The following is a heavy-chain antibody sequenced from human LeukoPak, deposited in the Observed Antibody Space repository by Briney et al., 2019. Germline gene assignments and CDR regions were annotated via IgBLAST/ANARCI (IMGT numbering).Heavy chain of an antibody. Sequence: ASVKVSCKASGYTFTSYGISWMRQAPGQGLEWMGWISAYNGNTNYAQKLQGRVTMTTDTSTSTAYMELRSLRSDDTAVYYFASAKANSSSWFFDYWGQGTLVTVSS. CDR3: ASAKANSSSWFFDY. CDR2: ISAYNGNT. J-gene: IGHJ4*02. CDR1: GYTFTSYG. D-gene: IGHD6-13*01. V-gene: IGHV1-18*01.